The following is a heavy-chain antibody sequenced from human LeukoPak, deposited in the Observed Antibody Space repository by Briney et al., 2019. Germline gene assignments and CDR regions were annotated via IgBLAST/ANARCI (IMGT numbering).Heavy chain of an antibody. D-gene: IGHD6-13*01. J-gene: IGHJ4*02. CDR3: ARVVRIPAAGPSFDY. CDR2: ISSSDSTI. Sequence: GGSLRLSCAASGGTFSTYEMNWVRQAPGEGLEWVSYISSSDSTIYYADSVKGRFTISRDNASNSLYLQMSSLRAEDTAAYYCARVVRIPAAGPSFDYWGQGTLVTVSS. CDR1: GGTFSTYE. V-gene: IGHV3-48*03.